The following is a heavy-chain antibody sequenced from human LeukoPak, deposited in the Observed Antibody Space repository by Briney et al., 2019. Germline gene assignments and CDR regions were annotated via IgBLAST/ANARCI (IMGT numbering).Heavy chain of an antibody. Sequence: GGSLRLSCAASGFTFSNYAMNWVRQAPAKGLEWVSAISSSGTTIYYADSVKGRFTISRDNSKNTLYLQMNSLRADDTAVYYCAKMAGLAYDSSGYYSYYFDYWGQGTLVTVSS. J-gene: IGHJ4*02. CDR2: ISSSGTTI. D-gene: IGHD3-22*01. CDR3: AKMAGLAYDSSGYYSYYFDY. V-gene: IGHV3-23*01. CDR1: GFTFSNYA.